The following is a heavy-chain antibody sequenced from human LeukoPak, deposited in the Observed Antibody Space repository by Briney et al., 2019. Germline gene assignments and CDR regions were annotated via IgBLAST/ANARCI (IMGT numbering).Heavy chain of an antibody. Sequence: PSETLSLTCGVYGGSFSGYDWSWVRQPPGKGLEWIGDINDGGDTNYNPSLKSRVTMSVDTSKNHFSLEVRSMTAADTAVYYCARGLGWKVATMGLFFMDVWGEGTTVTVSS. D-gene: IGHD5-24*01. CDR3: ARGLGWKVATMGLFFMDV. J-gene: IGHJ6*03. CDR2: INDGGDT. V-gene: IGHV4-34*01. CDR1: GGSFSGYD.